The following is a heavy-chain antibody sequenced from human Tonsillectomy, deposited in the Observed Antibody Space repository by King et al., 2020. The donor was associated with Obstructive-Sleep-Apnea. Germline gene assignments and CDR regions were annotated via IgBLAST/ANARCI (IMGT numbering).Heavy chain of an antibody. V-gene: IGHV4-59*08. Sequence: VQLQESGPGLVKPSETLSLTCTVSGGSISSYYWSWIRPPPGKGLEWIGNIYYSGSTYYNPSLKSRVTISVDTSKNQFSLRLSSVTAADTAVYYCARLVDYYDILTGYDYWGQGTLVTVSS. D-gene: IGHD3-9*01. J-gene: IGHJ4*02. CDR3: ARLVDYYDILTGYDY. CDR2: IYYSGST. CDR1: GGSISSYY.